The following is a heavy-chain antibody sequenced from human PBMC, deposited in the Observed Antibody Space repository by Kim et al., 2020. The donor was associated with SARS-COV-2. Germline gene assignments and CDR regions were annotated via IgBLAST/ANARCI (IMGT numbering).Heavy chain of an antibody. CDR3: ARFDDSNGYYQYYFDY. V-gene: IGHV3-23*01. CDR1: GFTFSDYA. J-gene: IGHJ4*01. D-gene: IGHD3-22*01. Sequence: GGSLRLSCVTSGFTFSDYALSWVRQAPGKGLEWVSAISGSGRTTYSADSVKGRFTLSRDTSKNTVYLQMNSLRAEDTAMYYCARFDDSNGYYQYYFDYWGQGTLDTVPS. CDR2: ISGSGRTT.